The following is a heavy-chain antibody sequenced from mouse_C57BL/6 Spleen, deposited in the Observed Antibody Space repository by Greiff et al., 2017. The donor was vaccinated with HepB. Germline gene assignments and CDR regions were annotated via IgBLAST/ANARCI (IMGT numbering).Heavy chain of an antibody. Sequence: VQLQQSGAELVRPGTSVKVSCKASGYAFTNYLIEWVKQRPGQGLEWIGVINPGSGGTNYNEKFTGKATLTADKSSSTAYMQLSSLTSEDSAVYFEAGEYYGSRDDAMDYWGQGTSVTVSS. D-gene: IGHD1-1*01. CDR3: AGEYYGSRDDAMDY. CDR2: INPGSGGT. CDR1: GYAFTNYL. V-gene: IGHV1-54*01. J-gene: IGHJ4*01.